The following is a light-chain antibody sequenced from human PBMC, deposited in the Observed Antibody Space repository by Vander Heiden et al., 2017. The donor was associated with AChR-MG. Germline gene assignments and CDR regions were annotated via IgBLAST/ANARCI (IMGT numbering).Light chain of an antibody. J-gene: IGKJ1*01. V-gene: IGKV1-27*01. CDR1: QGISNS. CDR3: LSFTSDPWT. CDR2: SAS. Sequence: DIQMTQSPSSLSASLGDRVTINCRASQGISNSLAWYQQKPGKVPELMSYSASTLQSGVPSRFSGSGSGTDFTLTISSLQPEDVATYYCLSFTSDPWTFGQGTKVEVK.